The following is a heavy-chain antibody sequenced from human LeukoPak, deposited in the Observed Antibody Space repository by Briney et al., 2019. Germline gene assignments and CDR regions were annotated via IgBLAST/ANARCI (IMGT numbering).Heavy chain of an antibody. CDR2: IYHSGST. CDR3: ARDGYSGNDGL. Sequence: SETLSLTCTVSGGSISTYYWSWIRQPPGKGLEWIGYIYHSGSTKYNPSLKSRVTISVDTSKDQFSLKLSSVTAADTAVYYCARDGYSGNDGLWGQGTLVTVSS. J-gene: IGHJ4*02. CDR1: GGSISTYY. V-gene: IGHV4-59*01. D-gene: IGHD5-12*01.